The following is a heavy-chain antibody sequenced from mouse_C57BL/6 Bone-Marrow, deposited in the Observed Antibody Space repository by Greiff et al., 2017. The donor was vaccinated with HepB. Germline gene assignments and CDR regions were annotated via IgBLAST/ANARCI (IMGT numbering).Heavy chain of an antibody. Sequence: EVQLQQSGAELVRPGASVKFSCTASGFNIKDDYMHWVKQRPEQGLEWIGWIDPENGDTEYASKFQGKATITADTSSNTAYLQLSSLTSEDTAVYYCTSYWVAYWGQGTLVTVSA. CDR2: IDPENGDT. CDR1: GFNIKDDY. V-gene: IGHV14-4*01. CDR3: TSYWVAY. J-gene: IGHJ3*01.